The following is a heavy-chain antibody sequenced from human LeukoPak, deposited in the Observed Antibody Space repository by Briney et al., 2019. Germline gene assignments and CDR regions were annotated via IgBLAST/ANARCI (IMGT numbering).Heavy chain of an antibody. V-gene: IGHV4-59*01. CDR3: ARDVRRSGSYYFDY. CDR1: GGSISSYY. J-gene: IGHJ4*02. Sequence: SETLSLTCTVSGGSISSYYWSWIRQPPGKGLEWIRYIYYSGSTNYNPSLKSRVTISVDTSKNQFSLKLSSVTAADTAVYYCARDVRRSGSYYFDYWGQGTLITVSS. D-gene: IGHD1-26*01. CDR2: IYYSGST.